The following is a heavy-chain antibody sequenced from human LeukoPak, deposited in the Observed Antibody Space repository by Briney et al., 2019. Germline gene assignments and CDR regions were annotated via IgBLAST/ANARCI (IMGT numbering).Heavy chain of an antibody. J-gene: IGHJ6*03. V-gene: IGHV4-39*07. CDR3: ARGYCSGGSCYSYYYYNYMDV. CDR2: ISYSGST. CDR1: GGSISSSSYY. Sequence: KPSETLSLTCTVSGGSISSSSYYWGWIRQPPGKGLEWIGSISYSGSTYYNPSLKSRVTISVDTSKNQFSLKLSSVTAADTAVYYCARGYCSGGSCYSYYYYNYMDVWGKGTTVTVSS. D-gene: IGHD2-15*01.